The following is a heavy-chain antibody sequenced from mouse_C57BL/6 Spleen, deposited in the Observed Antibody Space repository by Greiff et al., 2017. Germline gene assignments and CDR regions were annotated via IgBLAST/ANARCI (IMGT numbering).Heavy chain of an antibody. V-gene: IGHV1-15*01. D-gene: IGHD1-1*01. Sequence: QVQLQQSGAELVRPGASVTLSCKASGYTFTDYEMHWVKQTPVHGLEWIGAIDPETGGTAYNQKFKGKAILTADKSSSTAYMELRSLTSEDSAVYYCTGFVTTVVAPYYAMDYWGQGTSVTVSS. J-gene: IGHJ4*01. CDR3: TGFVTTVVAPYYAMDY. CDR2: IDPETGGT. CDR1: GYTFTDYE.